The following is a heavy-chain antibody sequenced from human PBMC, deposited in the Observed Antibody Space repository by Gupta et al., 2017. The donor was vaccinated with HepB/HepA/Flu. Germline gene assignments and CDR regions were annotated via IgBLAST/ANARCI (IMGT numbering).Heavy chain of an antibody. V-gene: IGHV4-39*02. Sequence: QLQLQESGPGLVKPSETLSLSCTVSGGSVSSTDYYWGWVRQFPGKGLEWIVNFFYDGTTRYNPSLKSRVTISSDTSQNHFSLKLSSVTAAETAVYYCTRTGGTGNGGGYYVDSWGQGTQVTVSS. D-gene: IGHD5-18*01. CDR2: FFYDGTT. J-gene: IGHJ4*02. CDR1: GGSVSSTDYY. CDR3: TRTGGTGNGGGYYVDS.